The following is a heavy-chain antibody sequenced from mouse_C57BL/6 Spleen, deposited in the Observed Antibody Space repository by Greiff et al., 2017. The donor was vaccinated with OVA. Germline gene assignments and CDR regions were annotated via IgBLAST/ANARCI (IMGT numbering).Heavy chain of an antibody. Sequence: VQLQQSGPVLVKPGASVKMSCKASGYTFTDYYMNWVKQSPGKSLEWIGVINPCNGGTSYNQKFKGKATLTVDKSSSTAYMELNSLTSEDSAVYYCAREVYDYDNYFGCWGQGTTLTVAS. J-gene: IGHJ2*01. CDR1: GYTFTDYY. V-gene: IGHV1-19*01. CDR2: INPCNGGT. D-gene: IGHD2-4*01. CDR3: AREVYDYDNYFGC.